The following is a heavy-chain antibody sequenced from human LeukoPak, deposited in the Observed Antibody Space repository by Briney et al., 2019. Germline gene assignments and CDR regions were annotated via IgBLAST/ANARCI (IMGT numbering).Heavy chain of an antibody. CDR2: ISSSSSHI. Sequence: GRSLRLSCAASGFTFSSYSMNSVRQAPGKGLEWLSSISSSSSHIYYADSVKGRFTISGDNAKNSLYLQMNSLRAEDTAVYYCARYSSGWPGYFDYWGQGTLVTVSS. V-gene: IGHV3-21*01. CDR1: GFTFSSYS. D-gene: IGHD6-25*01. CDR3: ARYSSGWPGYFDY. J-gene: IGHJ4*02.